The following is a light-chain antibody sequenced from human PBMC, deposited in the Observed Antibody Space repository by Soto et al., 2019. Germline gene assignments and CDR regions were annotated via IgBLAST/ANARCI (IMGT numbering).Light chain of an antibody. CDR1: SSDVGSYNY. V-gene: IGLV2-8*01. CDR2: EVN. J-gene: IGLJ1*01. CDR3: GSYADSNNYV. Sequence: QSALTQPPSASGSPGQSVTISCTGTSSDVGSYNYVSWYQHHPGKAPKVMIYEVNKRPSGVPDRFSGSKSGNTASQTVSGLQAEDEADYYCGSYADSNNYVFGTGTKLTVL.